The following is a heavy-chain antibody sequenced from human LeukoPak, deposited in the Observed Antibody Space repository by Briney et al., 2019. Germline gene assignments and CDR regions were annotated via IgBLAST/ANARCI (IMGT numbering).Heavy chain of an antibody. CDR1: GFTFSSYA. D-gene: IGHD6-19*01. CDR3: AKGTSYSSGWYVPAATENWFDP. J-gene: IGHJ5*02. Sequence: PGRSLRLSCAASGFTFSSYAMSWVRQAPGKGLEWVSAISGSGGSTYYADSVKGQFTISRDNSKNTLYLQMNSLRAEDTAVYYCAKGTSYSSGWYVPAATENWFDPWGQGTLVTVSS. V-gene: IGHV3-23*01. CDR2: ISGSGGST.